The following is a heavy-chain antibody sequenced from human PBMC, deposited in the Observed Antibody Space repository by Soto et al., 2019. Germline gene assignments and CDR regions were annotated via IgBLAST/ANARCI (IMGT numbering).Heavy chain of an antibody. D-gene: IGHD2-15*01. CDR3: AKRTVVVAASPFDY. J-gene: IGHJ4*02. Sequence: EVQLLESGGGLVQPGGSLRLSCAASGFTFSSYAMSWLRQAPGKGLQWVSAISGSGGSTYYADRVKGRFTIPRDNSKNTLNLQMNGLRAEDTAVYYCAKRTVVVAASPFDYWGQGTLVTVSS. CDR2: ISGSGGST. CDR1: GFTFSSYA. V-gene: IGHV3-23*01.